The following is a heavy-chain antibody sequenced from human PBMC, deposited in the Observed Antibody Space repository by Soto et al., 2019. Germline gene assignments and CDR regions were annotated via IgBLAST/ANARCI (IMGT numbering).Heavy chain of an antibody. CDR2: IDPSDSYT. Sequence: PGESLKISCKASGYTFSNYWIMCGLEMPGKVLEWMGRIDPSDSYTNYSPSFQGHVTISLDKSISTVFLQWGSLKASDTAMYYCARPQGGTDWLDPWGQGTLVTVSS. V-gene: IGHV5-10-1*01. D-gene: IGHD1-7*01. CDR3: ARPQGGTDWLDP. CDR1: GYTFSNYW. J-gene: IGHJ5*02.